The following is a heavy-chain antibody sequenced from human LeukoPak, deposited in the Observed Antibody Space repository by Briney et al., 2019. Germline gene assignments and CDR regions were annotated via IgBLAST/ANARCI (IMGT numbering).Heavy chain of an antibody. D-gene: IGHD3-9*01. V-gene: IGHV4-59*08. CDR3: AKHSVLTGSGYAFDI. Sequence: SETLSLTCTVSGGSISNYYWSWIRQSPGKGLEWIGYIHYSGGTKYNPSLKSRVIISVDMSMNQFSLKLSSVTAAGTAMYYCAKHSVLTGSGYAFDIWGQGTAVTVSS. CDR1: GGSISNYY. CDR2: IHYSGGT. J-gene: IGHJ3*02.